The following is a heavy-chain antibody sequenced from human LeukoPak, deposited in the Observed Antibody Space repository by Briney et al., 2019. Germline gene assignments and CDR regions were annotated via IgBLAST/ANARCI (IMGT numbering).Heavy chain of an antibody. Sequence: GGSLRLSCAASGFTFSSYWMSWVRQAPGKGLEWVANIKYDGSEQYYGDSVKGRFTISRDNAKNSLYLQMNGLRAEDTAVYYCAKLPQKYYYDSSGYNFDYWGQGTLVTVSS. D-gene: IGHD3-22*01. CDR1: GFTFSSYW. CDR2: IKYDGSEQ. J-gene: IGHJ4*02. V-gene: IGHV3-7*03. CDR3: AKLPQKYYYDSSGYNFDY.